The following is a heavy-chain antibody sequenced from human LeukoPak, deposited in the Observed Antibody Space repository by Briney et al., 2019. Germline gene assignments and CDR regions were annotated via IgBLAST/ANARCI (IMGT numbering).Heavy chain of an antibody. CDR2: INKGGSYM. V-gene: IGHV3-21*01. J-gene: IGHJ5*02. CDR3: ARDGIETGFDP. Sequence: GGSLRLSCVASGFIFRDYTMNWVRQTPGKGLEWVSAINKGGSYMAYADSVKGRFTVSRDNAKNSLYLQMNSLRAEDTAVYYCARDGIETGFDPWGQGTLVTVSS. D-gene: IGHD1-26*01. CDR1: GFIFRDYT.